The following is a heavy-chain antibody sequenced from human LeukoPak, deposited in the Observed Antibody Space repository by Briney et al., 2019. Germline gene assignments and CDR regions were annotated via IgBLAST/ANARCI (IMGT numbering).Heavy chain of an antibody. D-gene: IGHD6-19*01. V-gene: IGHV3-23*01. CDR2: ISGSGLRT. CDR3: ARGWMVKYYFDY. Sequence: GGSVRLSCAASGFIFSNYAMAWVRQTPGKGLEWVSAISGSGLRTNYADSARGRFTISRDNSKNTVDLQMDSLRAEDTAIYYCARGWMVKYYFDYWGQGTLVTVSS. J-gene: IGHJ4*02. CDR1: GFIFSNYA.